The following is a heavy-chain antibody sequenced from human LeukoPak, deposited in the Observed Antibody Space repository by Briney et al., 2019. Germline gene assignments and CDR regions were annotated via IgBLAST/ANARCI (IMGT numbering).Heavy chain of an antibody. CDR1: GFTFSNYA. CDR3: ARGYCSGGSCYGCFDY. Sequence: PGGSLRLSCAASGFTFSNYAMNWVRQAPGKGLEWVAVIWYDGTNKYYADSVKGRFTISRDNSENTLYLKMNSLRAEDTAVYYCARGYCSGGSCYGCFDYWGQGTLVTVSS. D-gene: IGHD2-15*01. V-gene: IGHV3-33*08. J-gene: IGHJ4*02. CDR2: IWYDGTNK.